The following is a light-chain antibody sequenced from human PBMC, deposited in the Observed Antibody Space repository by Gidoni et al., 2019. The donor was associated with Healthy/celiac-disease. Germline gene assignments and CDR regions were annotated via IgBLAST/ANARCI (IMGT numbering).Light chain of an antibody. J-gene: IGKJ5*01. V-gene: IGKV3-20*01. CDR2: AAS. CDR3: QQYGSSPTT. CDR1: QSVSSSY. Sequence: EIVLTQSPGTLSLSPGERATLSCRASQSVSSSYLAWYQQKPGQAPRLLIYAASSRATGIPDRFSGSGSGTDFTLTISRLEPEDFAVYYCQQYGSSPTTFGHGTRLEIK.